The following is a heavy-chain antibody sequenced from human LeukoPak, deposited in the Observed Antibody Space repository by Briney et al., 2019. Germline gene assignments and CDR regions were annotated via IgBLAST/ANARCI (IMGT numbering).Heavy chain of an antibody. D-gene: IGHD3-22*01. CDR2: INHSGST. CDR3: ARGGDYYDSSGHLNDAFDI. J-gene: IGHJ3*02. V-gene: IGHV4-4*02. Sequence: SETLSLTCAVSGGSISSSNWWSWIRQPPGKGLEWIGEINHSGSTNYNPSLKSRVTISVDTSKNQFSLKLSSVTAADTAVYYCARGGDYYDSSGHLNDAFDIWGQGTMVTVSS. CDR1: GGSISSSNW.